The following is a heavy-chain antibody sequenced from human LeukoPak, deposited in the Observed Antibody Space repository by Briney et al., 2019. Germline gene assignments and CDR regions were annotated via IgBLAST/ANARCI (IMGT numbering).Heavy chain of an antibody. D-gene: IGHD6-13*01. CDR3: AKDGSSSSDNDAFDI. Sequence: GGSLRLSCAASGFTFSSYGMHWVRQAPGKGLEWVAVISYDGSNKYYADSVKGRFTISRDNSKNTLYLQMNSLRAEDTAVYYCAKDGSSSSDNDAFDIWGQGTMVTVSS. V-gene: IGHV3-30*18. CDR2: ISYDGSNK. CDR1: GFTFSSYG. J-gene: IGHJ3*02.